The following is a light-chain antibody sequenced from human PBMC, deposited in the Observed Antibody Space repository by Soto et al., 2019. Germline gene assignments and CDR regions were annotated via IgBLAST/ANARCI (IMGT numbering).Light chain of an antibody. CDR3: QVWEITSDHYV. Sequence: SYELAQPPSVSVAPGQTARMTCGGDNIGDKSVHWYQQKPGQAPLLVVYDDSDRPSGIPERFSDSNSENTATLTISRVEVGDEADYFCQVWEITSDHYVFGTGTKVTVL. CDR2: DDS. J-gene: IGLJ1*01. V-gene: IGLV3-21*02. CDR1: NIGDKS.